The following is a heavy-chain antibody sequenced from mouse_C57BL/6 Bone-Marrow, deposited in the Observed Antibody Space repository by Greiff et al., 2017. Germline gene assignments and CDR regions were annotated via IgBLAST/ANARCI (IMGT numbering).Heavy chain of an antibody. Sequence: EVQLQQSGPELVKPGASVKISCKASGYTFTDYYMNWVKQSHGKSLEWIGDINPNNGGTSYNQKFKGKATLTVDKSSSTAYMELRSLTSEDSAVYYCASYSTFNYYAMDYWGQGTSVTVSS. V-gene: IGHV1-26*01. D-gene: IGHD2-5*01. CDR2: INPNNGGT. J-gene: IGHJ4*01. CDR1: GYTFTDYY. CDR3: ASYSTFNYYAMDY.